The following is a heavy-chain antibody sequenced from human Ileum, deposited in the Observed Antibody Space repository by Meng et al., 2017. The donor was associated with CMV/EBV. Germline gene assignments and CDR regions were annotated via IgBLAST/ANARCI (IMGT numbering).Heavy chain of an antibody. CDR1: SGSMSTYY. CDR3: AWADCSSTTCLFDS. CDR2: IYYSGSI. Sequence: SETLSLTCIVSSGSMSTYYWSWIRQPPGKGLEWIGYIYYSGSIFYNPSLKTRVIISVDSSKTQFSLNLSSVTAADTAVYYCAWADCSSTTCLFDSWGQGTLVTVSS. V-gene: IGHV4-59*03. J-gene: IGHJ4*02. D-gene: IGHD2-2*01.